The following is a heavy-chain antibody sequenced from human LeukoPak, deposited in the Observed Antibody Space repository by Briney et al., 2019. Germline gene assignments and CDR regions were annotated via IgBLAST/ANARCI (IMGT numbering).Heavy chain of an antibody. V-gene: IGHV4-34*01. CDR2: INHSGST. D-gene: IGHD3-16*01. J-gene: IGHJ4*02. CDR3: ARGGESGWNFDY. CDR1: GGSFSGYY. Sequence: SETLSLTCAVYGGSFSGYYWSWIRQPPGKGLEWIGEINHSGSTNYNPSLKSRVTISVDTSKNQFSLKLSSVTAADTAVYYCARGGESGWNFDYWGQGTLVTVSS.